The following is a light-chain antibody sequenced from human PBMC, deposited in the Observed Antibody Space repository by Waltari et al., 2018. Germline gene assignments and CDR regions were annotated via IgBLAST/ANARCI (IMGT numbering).Light chain of an antibody. V-gene: IGKV3-20*01. J-gene: IGKJ1*01. CDR3: QKYVRLPVT. CDR2: DAS. CDR1: QSVGKS. Sequence: EIVLTQSPGTLSLSPGERATLSCRASQSVGKSLAWYQQKSGQAPSLLIYDASTRATGIPDRFSASGFGTDFSLTISRLEPEDFAVYYCQKYVRLPVTFGQGTKVEIK.